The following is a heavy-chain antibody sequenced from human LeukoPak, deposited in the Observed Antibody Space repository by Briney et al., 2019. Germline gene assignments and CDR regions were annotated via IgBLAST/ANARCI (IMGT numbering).Heavy chain of an antibody. CDR1: GFTFSSYA. V-gene: IGHV3-23*01. J-gene: IGHJ4*02. Sequence: PGGSLRLSCAASGFTFSSYAMSWVRQAPGKGLEWVSAISGSGGSTYYAESVKGRFTISRDNSKNTLYLQMNSLRAEDTAVYYCAKIPLFTLGTTGTPPMYYFDYWGQGTLVTVSS. CDR3: AKIPLFTLGTTGTPPMYYFDY. D-gene: IGHD1-1*01. CDR2: ISGSGGST.